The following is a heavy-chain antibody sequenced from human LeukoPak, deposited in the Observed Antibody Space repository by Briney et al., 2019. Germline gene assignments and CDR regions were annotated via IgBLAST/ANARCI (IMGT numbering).Heavy chain of an antibody. CDR3: ARTPIAAAGSAYFDY. CDR1: GFTFSSYW. V-gene: IGHV3-7*01. CDR2: IKQDGSEK. D-gene: IGHD6-13*01. J-gene: IGHJ4*02. Sequence: GGSLRLSCAASGFTFSSYWMSWVRQAPGKGLGWVANIKQDGSEKYYVDSVKGRFTISRDNAKNSLYLQMNSLRAEDTAVYYCARTPIAAAGSAYFDYWGQGTLVTVSS.